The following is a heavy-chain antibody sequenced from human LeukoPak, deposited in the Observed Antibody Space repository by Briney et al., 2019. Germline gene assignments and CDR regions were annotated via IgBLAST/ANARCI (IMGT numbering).Heavy chain of an antibody. CDR1: GFTFSSYA. J-gene: IGHJ4*02. V-gene: IGHV3-23*01. CDR2: ISGSGGST. CDR3: AKGGRIAAADPYYFDY. Sequence: PGGSLRLSCAASGFTFSSYAMSWVRQAPGKGLEWVSAISGSGGSTYYADSVKGRFTISRDNSKNTLYLQMNSLRAEDTAVYYCAKGGRIAAADPYYFDYWGQGTLVTVSS. D-gene: IGHD6-13*01.